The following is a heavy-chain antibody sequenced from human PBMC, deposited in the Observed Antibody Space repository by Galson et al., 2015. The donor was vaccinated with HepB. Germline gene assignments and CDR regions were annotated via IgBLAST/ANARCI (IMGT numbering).Heavy chain of an antibody. J-gene: IGHJ4*02. CDR3: ARSPPYGGNLDS. D-gene: IGHD4-23*01. CDR1: GYTFNGFY. V-gene: IGHV1-2*06. Sequence: SVKVSCKASGYTFNGFYMHWIRQAPGRGPEWIARINPTSGATNYAQYLQARLTVTKDTSVSTAYMELASLTSDDTALYFCARSPPYGGNLDSWGQGTTVIVSS. CDR2: INPTSGAT.